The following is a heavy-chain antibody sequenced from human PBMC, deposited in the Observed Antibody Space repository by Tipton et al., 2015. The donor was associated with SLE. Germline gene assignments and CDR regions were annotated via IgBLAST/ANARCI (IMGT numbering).Heavy chain of an antibody. J-gene: IGHJ3*02. D-gene: IGHD3-22*01. V-gene: IGHV3-9*01. CDR1: GFTFSSYD. Sequence: SLRLSCAASGFTFSSYDMHWVRQAPGKGLEWVSGISWNSGSIGYADSVKGRFTISRDNAKNSLYLQMNSLRAEDTALYYCAKDQRITMIVGAFDIWGQGTMVTVSS. CDR2: ISWNSGSI. CDR3: AKDQRITMIVGAFDI.